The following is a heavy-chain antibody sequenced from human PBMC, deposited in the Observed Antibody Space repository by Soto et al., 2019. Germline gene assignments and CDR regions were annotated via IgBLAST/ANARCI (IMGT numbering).Heavy chain of an antibody. CDR2: IYSGGST. V-gene: IGHV3-53*04. J-gene: IGHJ6*03. CDR1: GFTVSSNY. Sequence: GGSLRLSCAASGFTVSSNYMSWVRQAPGKGLEWVSVIYSGGSTYYADSVKGRFTISRNNSKNTLYLQMNSLRAEDTAVYYCARALLAVAHYYYYYMDVWGKGTTVTVSS. D-gene: IGHD6-19*01. CDR3: ARALLAVAHYYYYYMDV.